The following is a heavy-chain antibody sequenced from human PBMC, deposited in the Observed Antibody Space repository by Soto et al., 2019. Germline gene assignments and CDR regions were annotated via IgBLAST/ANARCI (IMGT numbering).Heavy chain of an antibody. CDR3: ARGKYRTDY. CDR1: GGSISSYY. J-gene: IGHJ4*02. CDR2: IYYSGST. Sequence: ETLSLTCTVSGGSISSYYWSWIRQPPGKGLEWIGYIYYSGSTNYNPSLKSRVTISVDTSKNQFSLKLSSVTAADTAVYYCARGKYRTDYWGQGTLVTVSS. V-gene: IGHV4-59*01. D-gene: IGHD2-2*02.